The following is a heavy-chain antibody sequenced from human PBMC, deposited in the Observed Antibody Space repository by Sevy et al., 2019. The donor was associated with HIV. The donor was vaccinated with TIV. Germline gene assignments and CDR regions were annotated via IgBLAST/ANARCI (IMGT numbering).Heavy chain of an antibody. CDR2: ISGISNYI. Sequence: GGSLRLSCAASGFTFSSYSMNWVRQAPGKGLEWVPSISGISNYIYYADSMKGRFTVSRDNARNSLYLQMNSLRAEDTAVYYCARNNCTITNCYMGDVFDIWGQGTMVTVSS. CDR1: GFTFSSYS. D-gene: IGHD2-2*02. J-gene: IGHJ3*02. V-gene: IGHV3-21*01. CDR3: ARNNCTITNCYMGDVFDI.